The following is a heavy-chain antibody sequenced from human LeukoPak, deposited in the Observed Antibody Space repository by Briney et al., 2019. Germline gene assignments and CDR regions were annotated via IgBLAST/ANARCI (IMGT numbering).Heavy chain of an antibody. Sequence: PSETLSLTCTVSGVSISSGDYYWSWIRQPPGKGLEWIGYTYYSGSTYYNPSLKNRVSISVDTSKNQFSLNLSSVTAADTAVYYCARPYYYDSRIDPWGQGTLVTVSS. CDR3: ARPYYYDSRIDP. CDR1: GVSISSGDYY. D-gene: IGHD3-22*01. V-gene: IGHV4-30-4*01. CDR2: TYYSGST. J-gene: IGHJ5*02.